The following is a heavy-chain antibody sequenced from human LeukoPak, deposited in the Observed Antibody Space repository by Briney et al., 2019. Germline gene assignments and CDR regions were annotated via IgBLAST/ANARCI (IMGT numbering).Heavy chain of an antibody. CDR2: ISYDGSNK. CDR1: GFTFSSYG. D-gene: IGHD2-8*01. Sequence: GGSLRLSCAASGFTFSSYGMHWVRQAPGKGLEWVAAISYDGSNKYYADSVKGRFTISRDNSKNTLYLQMNGLRAEDTAVYYCASTGYAPFPASDYWGQGTLVTVSS. V-gene: IGHV3-30*03. CDR3: ASTGYAPFPASDY. J-gene: IGHJ4*02.